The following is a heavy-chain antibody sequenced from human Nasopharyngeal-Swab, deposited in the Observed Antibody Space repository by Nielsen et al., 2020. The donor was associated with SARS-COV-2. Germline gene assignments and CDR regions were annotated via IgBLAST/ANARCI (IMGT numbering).Heavy chain of an antibody. J-gene: IGHJ6*03. D-gene: IGHD6-25*01. Sequence: ASVKVSCKASGGTFSSYAISWVRQAPGKGLEWMGGFDPEDGETIYAQKFQGRVTMTEDTSTDTAYMELSSLRSEDTAVYYCATGAVDYYYYMDVWGKGTTVTVSS. V-gene: IGHV1-24*01. CDR2: FDPEDGET. CDR3: ATGAVDYYYYMDV. CDR1: GGTFSSYA.